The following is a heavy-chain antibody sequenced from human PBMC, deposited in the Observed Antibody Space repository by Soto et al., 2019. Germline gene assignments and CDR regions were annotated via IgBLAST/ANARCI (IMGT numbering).Heavy chain of an antibody. V-gene: IGHV1-3*01. D-gene: IGHD5-18*01. Sequence: QVQLVQSGAEVKKPGASVKVSCKASGYTFTSYAMHWVRQAPGQRLEWMGWINAGNGNTKYSQKFQGRVTITRDTSASTASMEPSSLLSEDTAVDYCALNFGYSYGYQYYFDYWGQGTLVTVSS. J-gene: IGHJ4*02. CDR1: GYTFTSYA. CDR2: INAGNGNT. CDR3: ALNFGYSYGYQYYFDY.